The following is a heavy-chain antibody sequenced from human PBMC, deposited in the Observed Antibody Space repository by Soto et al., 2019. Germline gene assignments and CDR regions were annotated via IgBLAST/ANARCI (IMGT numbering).Heavy chain of an antibody. V-gene: IGHV4-4*02. CDR3: AWGLGQQLVGDAFDI. CDR2: IYHSGST. CDR1: GGSISSSSW. J-gene: IGHJ3*02. Sequence: QVQLQESGPGLVRPSGTLSLTCAVSGGSISSSSWWSWVRQPPGKGLEWIGEIYHSGSTNYNPSLKSRVTISVDKSKNQFSLKLSSLTAADTAVYDCAWGLGQQLVGDAFDIWGQGTMVTVSS. D-gene: IGHD6-13*01.